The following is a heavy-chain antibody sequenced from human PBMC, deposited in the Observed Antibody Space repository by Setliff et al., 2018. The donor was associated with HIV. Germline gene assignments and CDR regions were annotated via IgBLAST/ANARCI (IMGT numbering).Heavy chain of an antibody. D-gene: IGHD2-21*02. CDR3: AREVTSFEAFDL. V-gene: IGHV3-23*01. J-gene: IGHJ3*01. CDR1: GFSFRSYA. Sequence: PGGSLRLSCAASGFSFRSYAVSWVRQAPGKGLEWVSVISGSGDITYYRESVKGRFTVSRDNSNNTVYLQMNSLRAEDTAVYYCAREVTSFEAFDLWGQGTMVTVSS. CDR2: ISGSGDIT.